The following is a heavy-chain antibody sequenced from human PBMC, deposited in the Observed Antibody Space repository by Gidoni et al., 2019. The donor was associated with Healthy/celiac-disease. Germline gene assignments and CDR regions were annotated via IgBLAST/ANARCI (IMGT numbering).Heavy chain of an antibody. CDR3: AKSSMGFGVVTLDFDY. Sequence: EVQLLESGGGLVQPGGSLRLSCAASGFTFSSYAMSWVRQAPGKGLEWVSAISGSGGSTYYADSVKGRFTISRDNSKNTLYLQMNSLRAEDTAVYYCAKSSMGFGVVTLDFDYWGQGTLVTVSS. CDR1: GFTFSSYA. CDR2: ISGSGGST. J-gene: IGHJ4*02. D-gene: IGHD3-3*01. V-gene: IGHV3-23*01.